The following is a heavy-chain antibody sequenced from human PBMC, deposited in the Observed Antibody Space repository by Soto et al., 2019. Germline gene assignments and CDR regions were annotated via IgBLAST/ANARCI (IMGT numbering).Heavy chain of an antibody. CDR3: TARGTYSDFDY. D-gene: IGHD1-26*01. CDR2: IKSKYDGETT. Sequence: EVQLVESGGGLVKPGGSLRLSCASSGFTFTNAWMNWVRLAPGKGLEWVGRIKSKYDGETTDYAAPVKGRFTISRDEAENMLYLQMNNLETEDTAVYYCTARGTYSDFDYWGQGALVTVSS. V-gene: IGHV3-15*01. CDR1: GFTFTNAW. J-gene: IGHJ4*02.